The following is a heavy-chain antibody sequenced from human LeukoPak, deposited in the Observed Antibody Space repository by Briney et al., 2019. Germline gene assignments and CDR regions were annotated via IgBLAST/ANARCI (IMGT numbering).Heavy chain of an antibody. J-gene: IGHJ5*02. V-gene: IGHV3-33*01. CDR3: ARERIVVVPAAILGWFYP. CDR1: GFTFSSYG. D-gene: IGHD2-2*02. CDR2: IWYDGSNK. Sequence: GGSLKLSCAASGFTFSSYGMHGVRQAPGKGLEWVEVIWYDGSNKYYADSVKGRFTISRDNSKNTLYLQMNSLRAEDTAVYYCARERIVVVPAAILGWFYPWGQGTLVTVSS.